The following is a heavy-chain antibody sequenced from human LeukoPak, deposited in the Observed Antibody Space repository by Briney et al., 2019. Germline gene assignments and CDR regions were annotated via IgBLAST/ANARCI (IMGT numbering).Heavy chain of an antibody. D-gene: IGHD3-10*01. Sequence: SETLSLTCTVSGGSISSYYWSWIRQPPGKGLEWIGEIIHSGRTNYNPSLKSRVTISVDTSKNQFSLKLSSVTAADTAVYYCARRTVRGVIKYWDQGSLVTVPS. CDR3: ARRTVRGVIKY. CDR1: GGSISSYY. V-gene: IGHV4-34*12. CDR2: IIHSGRT. J-gene: IGHJ4*02.